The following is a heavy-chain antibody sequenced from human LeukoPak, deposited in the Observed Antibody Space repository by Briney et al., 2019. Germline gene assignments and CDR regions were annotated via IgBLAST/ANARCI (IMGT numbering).Heavy chain of an antibody. V-gene: IGHV3-21*01. Sequence: GGSLRLSCAASGFTFSAHSMNWVRQAPGKGLEWVSSISSGSRYIYYADSVKGRFIISRDNAKDSLYLQMNSLRAEDTAVYYCAKCSGGNCYHSDDHWGQGTLVTVSP. CDR2: ISSGSRYI. CDR1: GFTFSAHS. D-gene: IGHD2-15*01. J-gene: IGHJ5*02. CDR3: AKCSGGNCYHSDDH.